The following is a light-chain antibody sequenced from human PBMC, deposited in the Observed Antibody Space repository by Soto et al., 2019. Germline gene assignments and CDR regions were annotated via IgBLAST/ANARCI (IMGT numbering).Light chain of an antibody. CDR3: QQYGSSPPYT. J-gene: IGKJ2*01. CDR1: QSVSSSY. V-gene: IGKV3-20*01. CDR2: GAT. Sequence: EIVLTQSPGTLSLSPGERATLSCRASQSVSSSYFAWYQQKHGQAPRLLIYGATVRATGIPDRFSGSGSGTDFTLTISRLEPEDFAVYFCQQYGSSPPYTFGQGTKLEIK.